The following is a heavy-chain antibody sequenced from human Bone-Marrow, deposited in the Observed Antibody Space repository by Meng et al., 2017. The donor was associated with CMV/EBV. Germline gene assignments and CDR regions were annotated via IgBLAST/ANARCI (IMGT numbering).Heavy chain of an antibody. Sequence: VSGKAAAFTFPSYYLRGVRPAPGQGLQCIGIIKPSGGRTTYAQRFQGRVTMTRETSTTTVFMKLSSLRSEDTAVYYCARESGAFIYWGQGTLVTVSS. CDR2: IKPSGGRT. V-gene: IGHV1-46*01. D-gene: IGHD2-15*01. J-gene: IGHJ4*02. CDR1: AFTFPSYY. CDR3: ARESGAFIY.